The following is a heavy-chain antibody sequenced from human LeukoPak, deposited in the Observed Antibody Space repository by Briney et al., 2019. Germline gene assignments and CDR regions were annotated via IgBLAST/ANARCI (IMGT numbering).Heavy chain of an antibody. V-gene: IGHV4-39*07. CDR3: ARDLRDYGSGLDY. Sequence: SETLSLTCTVSGGSISSSSYYWGWIRQPPGKGLEWIGSIYYSGSTYYNPSLMSRVTISVDTSKNQFSLKLSSVTAADTAVYYCARDLRDYGSGLDYWGQGTLVTVSS. CDR2: IYYSGST. J-gene: IGHJ4*02. D-gene: IGHD3-10*01. CDR1: GGSISSSSYY.